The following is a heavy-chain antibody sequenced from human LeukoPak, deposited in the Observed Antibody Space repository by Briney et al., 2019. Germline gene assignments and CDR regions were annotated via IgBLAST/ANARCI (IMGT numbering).Heavy chain of an antibody. V-gene: IGHV4-4*07. J-gene: IGHJ4*02. CDR3: AREEDDGYSFGYPISY. CDR1: GGSVTTYY. CDR2: IYGSGST. Sequence: SETLSLTCTLSGGSVTTYYWSWIRQSAGKGLEWIGRIYGSGSTNYSPSLKSRVTMSLDTSKNQFSLKLSSVTAADTAVYYCAREEDDGYSFGYPISYWGQGSLVTVSS. D-gene: IGHD5-18*01.